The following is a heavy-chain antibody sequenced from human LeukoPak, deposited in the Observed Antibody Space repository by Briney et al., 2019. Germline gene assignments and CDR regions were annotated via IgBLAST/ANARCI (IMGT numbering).Heavy chain of an antibody. CDR1: GYTFTSYH. D-gene: IGHD3-22*01. CDR2: MNAKSGHT. J-gene: IGHJ6*02. Sequence: ASVKVSCKASGYTFTSYHIDWVRQAPGQGPEWMGWMNAKSGHTGYAQNLEGRVTMTRDTSTNTAYMELRGLRSEDTAVYFCARGMFDNSGHYYYFYYALDVWGLGTTVTVSS. V-gene: IGHV1-8*01. CDR3: ARGMFDNSGHYYYFYYALDV.